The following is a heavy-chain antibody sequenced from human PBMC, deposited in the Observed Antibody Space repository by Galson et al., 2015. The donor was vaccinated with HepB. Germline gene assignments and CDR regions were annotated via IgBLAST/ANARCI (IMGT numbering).Heavy chain of an antibody. CDR3: ARTLYSSGLNGMDV. J-gene: IGHJ6*02. D-gene: IGHD6-19*01. CDR1: GYTFTRYY. CDR2: INSDGGST. V-gene: IGHV1-46*04. Sequence: SVKVSCKASGYTFTRYYIHWVRQAPGQGLEWMGMINSDGGSTSYSQKLQGRVTMTRDTSTSTVYMALSSVRSEDTAVYYCARTLYSSGLNGMDVWGQGTTVTVSS.